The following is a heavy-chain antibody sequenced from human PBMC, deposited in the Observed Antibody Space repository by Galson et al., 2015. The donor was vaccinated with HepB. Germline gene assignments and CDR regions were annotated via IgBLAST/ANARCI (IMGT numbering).Heavy chain of an antibody. CDR1: GFTFSSST. Sequence: LRLSCAASGFTFSSSTMSWVRQAPGEGLEWVSSISSSSTVIYYADSVKGRLTISRDNARNSLYLQMNSVRAEDTAVYYCARDASSDWYFDYWGQGTLVTVSS. V-gene: IGHV3-21*01. CDR3: ARDASSDWYFDY. CDR2: ISSSSTVI. J-gene: IGHJ4*02. D-gene: IGHD6-19*01.